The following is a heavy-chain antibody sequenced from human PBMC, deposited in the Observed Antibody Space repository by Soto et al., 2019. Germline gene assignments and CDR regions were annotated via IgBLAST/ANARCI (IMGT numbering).Heavy chain of an antibody. J-gene: IGHJ5*02. Sequence: QLQLQESGSGLVKPSQTLSLTCAVSGGSISSGGYSWSWIRQPPGKGLEWIGYIYHSGSTYYNPTLKRRVTIAVDRSKNQFSLKLSSVTAADTAVYYCSRGVITFGGVIVKSAWFDPWGQGTLVTVSS. CDR1: GGSISSGGYS. CDR3: SRGVITFGGVIVKSAWFDP. D-gene: IGHD3-16*02. CDR2: IYHSGST. V-gene: IGHV4-30-2*01.